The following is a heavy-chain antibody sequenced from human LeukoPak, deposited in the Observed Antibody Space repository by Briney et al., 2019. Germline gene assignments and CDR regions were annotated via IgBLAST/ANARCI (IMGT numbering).Heavy chain of an antibody. V-gene: IGHV4-34*01. CDR1: GGSFSGYY. CDR2: INHSGST. D-gene: IGHD3-3*01. Sequence: SETLSLTCAVYGGSFSGYYWSWIRKPPGKGLEWIGEINHSGSTNYSPSLKSRVTISVDTSKNQFSLKLSSVTAADTAVYYCARGSRSTYYDFWSGYALGGGYFDYWGQGTLVTVSS. CDR3: ARGSRSTYYDFWSGYALGGGYFDY. J-gene: IGHJ4*02.